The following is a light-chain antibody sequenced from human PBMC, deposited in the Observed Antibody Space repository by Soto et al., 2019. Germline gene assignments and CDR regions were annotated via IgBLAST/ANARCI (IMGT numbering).Light chain of an antibody. Sequence: QPASVSGSPGQSITISCTGTSSDVGGYNYVSWYQQYPGKAPKLIIHEVNNRPSGVSNRFSGSKSGNTASLTISGLQAEDEADYYCSSYTTSSTLIFGGGTKLTVL. CDR2: EVN. J-gene: IGLJ2*01. CDR1: SSDVGGYNY. CDR3: SSYTTSSTLI. V-gene: IGLV2-14*01.